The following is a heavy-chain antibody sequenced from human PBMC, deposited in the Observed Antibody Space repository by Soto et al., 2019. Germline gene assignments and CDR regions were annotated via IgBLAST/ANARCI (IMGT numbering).Heavy chain of an antibody. CDR2: IKSKTDGGTT. D-gene: IGHD3-22*01. V-gene: IGHV3-15*07. J-gene: IGHJ4*02. CDR3: TTEFDYYDSSGYYYATDY. Sequence: GGPKRLSSAAAGFLFINAGVNWVSKAPGKGLEWVGRIKSKTDGGTTDYAAPVKGRFTISRDDSKDTLYLQMNSLKTEDTAVYYCTTEFDYYDSSGYYYATDYWGQGALVTVSS. CDR1: GFLFINAG.